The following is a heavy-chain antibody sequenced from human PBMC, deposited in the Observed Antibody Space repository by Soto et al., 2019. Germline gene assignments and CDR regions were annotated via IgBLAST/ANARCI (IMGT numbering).Heavy chain of an antibody. D-gene: IGHD3-10*01. CDR3: VRRIRGQGAFDI. CDR1: GFTFDDNG. J-gene: IGHJ3*02. V-gene: IGHV3-9*01. Sequence: EVQLVESGGGLVQPGRSLRLSCTASGFTFDDNGMHWVRQAPGKGLEWVSGISWNSGTMVYADSVKGRFTISRDNAKNSLYLQMNGLRAEDTALYYCVRRIRGQGAFDIWGQGTMVTVSS. CDR2: ISWNSGTM.